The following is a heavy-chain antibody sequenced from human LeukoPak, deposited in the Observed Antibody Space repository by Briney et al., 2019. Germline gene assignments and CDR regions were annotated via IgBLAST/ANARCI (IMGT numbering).Heavy chain of an antibody. J-gene: IGHJ4*02. CDR2: IYYSGST. CDR1: GGSISSYY. Sequence: SETLSLTCTVSGGSISSYYWSRIRQPPGKGLEWIGYIYYSGSTNYNPSLKSRVTISVDTSKNQFSLKLSSVTAADTAVYYCARMKLTGIGDWGQGTLVTVSS. CDR3: ARMKLTGIGD. D-gene: IGHD1-14*01. V-gene: IGHV4-59*01.